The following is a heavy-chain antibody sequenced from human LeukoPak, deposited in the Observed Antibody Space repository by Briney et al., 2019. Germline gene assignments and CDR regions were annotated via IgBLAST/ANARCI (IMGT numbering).Heavy chain of an antibody. CDR2: INPKSGGT. J-gene: IGHJ4*02. CDR3: AREAAAAGENYFDY. V-gene: IGHV1-2*02. CDR1: GYTFTGYY. Sequence: ASVKVSCKAPGYTFTGYYMHWVRQAPGQGLEWMGWINPKSGGTNYAQKFQGRVTMTRDTSISTAYMELSRLRSDDTAVYYCAREAAAAGENYFDYWGQGTLVTVSS. D-gene: IGHD6-13*01.